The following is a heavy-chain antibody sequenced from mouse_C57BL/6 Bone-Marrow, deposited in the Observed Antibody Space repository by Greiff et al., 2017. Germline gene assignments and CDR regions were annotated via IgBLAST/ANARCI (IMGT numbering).Heavy chain of an antibody. CDR2: ISSGGSYT. CDR1: GFTFSSYG. J-gene: IGHJ2*01. CDR3: ARQGYDYLDY. D-gene: IGHD2-3*01. V-gene: IGHV5-6*01. Sequence: EVNVVESGGDLVKPGGSLKLSCAASGFTFSSYGMSWVRQTPDKRLEWVATISSGGSYTYYPDSVKGRFTLSRDNAKNTLYLQMSSLKSEDTAMYYCARQGYDYLDYWGQGTTLTVSS.